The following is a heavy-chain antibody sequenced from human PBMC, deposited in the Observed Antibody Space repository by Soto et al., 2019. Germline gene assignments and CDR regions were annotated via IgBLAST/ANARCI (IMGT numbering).Heavy chain of an antibody. V-gene: IGHV4-59*01. J-gene: IGHJ4*02. D-gene: IGHD2-2*01. CDR2: MYYSGSI. CDR1: GCSINNYY. Sequence: SETLSLTSPISGCSINNYYWSWIRQPPGKGLELIGCMYYSGSINYNPSLKSRVTISIDTSKNQFSLRLSSVTAADTAVYYCARVFCRNSGCYDMFDNWGQGTLVTVSS. CDR3: ARVFCRNSGCYDMFDN.